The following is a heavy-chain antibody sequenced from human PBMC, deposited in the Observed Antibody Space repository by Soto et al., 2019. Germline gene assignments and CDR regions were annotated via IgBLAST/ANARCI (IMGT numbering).Heavy chain of an antibody. CDR2: ISAST. J-gene: IGHJ4*02. V-gene: IGHV3-23*01. CDR1: DVTVSSYA. D-gene: IGHD6-13*01. Sequence: VGSLRLSCAASDVTVSSYALNWVRQAPGKGLEWVSGISASTYYADSVKGRFTISRDTSKNTLYLQMNSLRAEDTAIYFCAIRMYSTRWYYLDYWGQGTLVTVSS. CDR3: AIRMYSTRWYYLDY.